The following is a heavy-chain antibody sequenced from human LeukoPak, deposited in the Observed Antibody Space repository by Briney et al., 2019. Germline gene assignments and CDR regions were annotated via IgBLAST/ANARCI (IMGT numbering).Heavy chain of an antibody. CDR1: GW. CDR3: AKAGSIRFDY. D-gene: IGHD1-26*01. J-gene: IGHJ4*02. Sequence: GGSLRLSCAGSGWMHWVRQAPGKGLVWVSRINEDGSTTNYADFAKGRFTISRDNAKNTLYLQMNSLRAEDTAVYYCAKAGSIRFDYWGQGTLVTVSS. V-gene: IGHV3-74*01. CDR2: INEDGSTT.